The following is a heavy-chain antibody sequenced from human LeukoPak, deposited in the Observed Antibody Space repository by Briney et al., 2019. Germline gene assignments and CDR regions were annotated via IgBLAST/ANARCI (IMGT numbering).Heavy chain of an antibody. D-gene: IGHD3-3*01. CDR2: IYSGGST. V-gene: IGHV3-66*02. J-gene: IGHJ6*03. CDR1: GFTVRSNY. Sequence: PGGSLRLSCAASGFTVRSNYMSWVRQAPGKGLEWVSVIYSGGSTYYADSVKGRFTISRDNSKNTLYLQMISLRAEDTAVYYCARDSGAYYDFWSGYYNNYYYYYMDVWGKGTTVTVSS. CDR3: ARDSGAYYDFWSGYYNNYYYYYMDV.